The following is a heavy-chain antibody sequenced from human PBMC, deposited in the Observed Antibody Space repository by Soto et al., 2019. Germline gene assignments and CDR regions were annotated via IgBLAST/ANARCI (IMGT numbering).Heavy chain of an antibody. CDR2: ISAYNGNT. V-gene: IGHV1-18*01. CDR1: GYTFTSYG. J-gene: IGHJ6*03. Sequence: QVQLVQSGAEVKKPGASVKVSCKASGYTFTSYGISWVRQAPGQGLEWMGWISAYNGNTNYAQKLQGRVTMTTDTTTSTAYMELRSLRSDDTAVYYCARVSDIAAAAYYYYNMDVWGKGTTVTVSS. CDR3: ARVSDIAAAAYYYYNMDV. D-gene: IGHD6-13*01.